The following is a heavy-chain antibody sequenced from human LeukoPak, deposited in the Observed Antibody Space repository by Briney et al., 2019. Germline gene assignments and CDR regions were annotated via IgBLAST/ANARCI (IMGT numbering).Heavy chain of an antibody. CDR1: GINFNTYA. CDR3: AKDRGYEVVFDP. Sequence: GGSLRLSCAASGINFNTYAMHWVRQAPGKGLEWVSLISGDGDRTSYADSVKGRFTISRDNDKNSLYLQMNSLRIEDTALYYCAKDRGYEVVFDPWGQGTLVAASS. J-gene: IGHJ5*02. V-gene: IGHV3-43*02. D-gene: IGHD5-12*01. CDR2: ISGDGDRT.